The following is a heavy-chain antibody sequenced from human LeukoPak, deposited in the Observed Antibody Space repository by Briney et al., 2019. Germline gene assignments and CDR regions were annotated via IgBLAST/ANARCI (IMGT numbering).Heavy chain of an antibody. V-gene: IGHV1-2*02. D-gene: IGHD1-26*01. CDR2: VNPKSGDT. Sequence: ASVKVFCKASGYTFTGYYIHWVRQAPGRGPEWMGWVNPKSGDTYYAQEFQTRVTMTRDTSISTAYMELRSLTSDDTAVYYCAREIRSSGSSYWGQGTLVTVSS. CDR1: GYTFTGYY. CDR3: AREIRSSGSSY. J-gene: IGHJ4*02.